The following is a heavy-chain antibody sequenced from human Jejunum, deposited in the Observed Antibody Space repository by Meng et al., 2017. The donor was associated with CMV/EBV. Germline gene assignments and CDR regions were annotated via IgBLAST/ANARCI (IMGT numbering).Heavy chain of an antibody. V-gene: IGHV3-74*01. CDR1: GFTFSSSW. J-gene: IGHJ4*02. CDR3: AGGDSGHVLN. D-gene: IGHD1-26*01. CDR2: VNTDGSYT. Sequence: LSCAASGFTFSSSWMHWVRQAPGKGLVWVSRVNTDGSYTTYADSVKGRFTISRDNAKNTLYLQMSSLRPEDTAVYYCAGGDSGHVLNWGQGTLVTVSS.